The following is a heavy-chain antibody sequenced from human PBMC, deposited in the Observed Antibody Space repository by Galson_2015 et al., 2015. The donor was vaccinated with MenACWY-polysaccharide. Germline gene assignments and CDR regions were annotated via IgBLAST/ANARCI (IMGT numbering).Heavy chain of an antibody. Sequence: SLRLSCAASGFTFSSYAIHWVRQAPGKGLEWVAVISYDGSNKYYADSLKGRSTISRDNSKNMLYLQMNSLRAEDTAVYCCARAYCDRTTCYGMDVWGQGTTVTVSS. V-gene: IGHV3-30-3*01. CDR2: ISYDGSNK. CDR1: GFTFSSYA. CDR3: ARAYCDRTTCYGMDV. D-gene: IGHD2-2*01. J-gene: IGHJ6*02.